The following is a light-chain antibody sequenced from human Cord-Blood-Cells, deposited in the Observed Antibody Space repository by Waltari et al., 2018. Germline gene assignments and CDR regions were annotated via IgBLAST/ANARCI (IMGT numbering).Light chain of an antibody. Sequence: QSALTQPASVSGSPGQSITISCTGPSSAVGGSNYVSWYQQHPGKAPKLMIYDVSNRPSGVSNRFSGSKSGNTASLTISGLQAEDEADYYCSSYTSSSTYVVFGGGTKLTVL. CDR2: DVS. J-gene: IGLJ2*01. V-gene: IGLV2-14*01. CDR3: SSYTSSSTYVV. CDR1: SSAVGGSNY.